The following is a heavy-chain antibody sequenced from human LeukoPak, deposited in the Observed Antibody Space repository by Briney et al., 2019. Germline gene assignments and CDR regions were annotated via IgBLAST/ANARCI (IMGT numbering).Heavy chain of an antibody. CDR2: ISSNGDNT. Sequence: GGALRLSCSVSGFTFSTYVMHWVRQAPGKGLEHVSAISSNGDNTYYADSVKGRFTISRDNSKNTLYLQMSSLRADDTAVYYCVRGTGYWGQGTLVTVSS. CDR1: GFTFSTYV. CDR3: VRGTGY. V-gene: IGHV3-64D*06. J-gene: IGHJ4*02.